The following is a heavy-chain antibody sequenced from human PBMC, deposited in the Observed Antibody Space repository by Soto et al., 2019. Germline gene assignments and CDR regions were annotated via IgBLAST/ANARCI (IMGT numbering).Heavy chain of an antibody. CDR3: ARGYYYGSGRPTPGGMDV. J-gene: IGHJ6*02. CDR1: GYTFTNYD. CDR2: ISTYTGNT. D-gene: IGHD3-10*01. V-gene: IGHV1-18*01. Sequence: QVHLVQSGAEVKKPGASVKVSCKASGYTFTNYDINWVRQAPGQGLEWMGWISTYTGNTNYAQKLQGRVTMTTDTSTSTAYMELRSLRSDDTAVYYCARGYYYGSGRPTPGGMDVWGQGTTFTGSS.